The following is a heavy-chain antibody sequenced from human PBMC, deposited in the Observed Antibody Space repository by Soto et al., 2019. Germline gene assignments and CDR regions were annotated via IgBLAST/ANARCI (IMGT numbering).Heavy chain of an antibody. CDR2: ISYDGSNK. J-gene: IGHJ6*02. V-gene: IGHV3-30-3*01. CDR3: ANTAMDIAVAGKYYYYGMDV. D-gene: IGHD6-19*01. Sequence: GGSLRLSCAASGFTFSSYAMHWVRQAPGKGLEWVAVISYDGSNKYYADSVKGRFTISRDNSKNTLYLQMNSLRAEDTAVYYCANTAMDIAVAGKYYYYGMDVWGQGTTVTVSS. CDR1: GFTFSSYA.